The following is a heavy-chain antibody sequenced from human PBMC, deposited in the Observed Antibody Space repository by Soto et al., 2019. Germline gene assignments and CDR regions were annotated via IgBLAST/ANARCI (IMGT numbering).Heavy chain of an antibody. D-gene: IGHD2-15*01. CDR2: IKSKTDGGTT. V-gene: IGHV3-15*01. CDR1: GFTFSNAW. Sequence: GGSLRLSCAASGFTFSNAWMSWVRQAPGKGLEWVGRIKSKTDGGTTDYAAPVKGRFTISRDDSKNTLYLQMNSLKTEDTAVYYCTTCSGGSWGEYYYYMDVWGKGTTVTVSS. CDR3: TTCSGGSWGEYYYYMDV. J-gene: IGHJ6*03.